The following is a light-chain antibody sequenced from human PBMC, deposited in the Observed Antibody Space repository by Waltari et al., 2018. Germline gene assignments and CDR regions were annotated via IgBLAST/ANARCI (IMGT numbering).Light chain of an antibody. J-gene: IGLJ2*01. CDR2: VNTDGSH. V-gene: IGLV4-69*01. Sequence: QLVLTQSPTPSRSRRPPVKFPSTLSGGPTDAALARHPQRPEQGPRYLLKVNTDGSHVKGDGIPDLCSGSSSGAERYLTIPSLQSDDEADYYCQAWGTGFRVFGGGTKLTVL. CDR1: GGPTDAA. CDR3: QAWGTGFRV.